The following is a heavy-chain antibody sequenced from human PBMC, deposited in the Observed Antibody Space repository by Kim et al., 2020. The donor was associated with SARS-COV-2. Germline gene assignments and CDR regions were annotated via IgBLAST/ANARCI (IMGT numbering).Heavy chain of an antibody. CDR1: GGSISSYY. Sequence: SETLSLTCTVSGGSISSYYWSWIRQPPGKGLEWIGYIYYSGSTNYDPSLKSRVTISVDTSKNQFSLKLSSVTAADTAVYYCARDFTMVRGAPYYYYYGMDVWGQGTTVTVSS. CDR2: IYYSGST. CDR3: ARDFTMVRGAPYYYYYGMDV. D-gene: IGHD3-10*01. V-gene: IGHV4-59*01. J-gene: IGHJ6*02.